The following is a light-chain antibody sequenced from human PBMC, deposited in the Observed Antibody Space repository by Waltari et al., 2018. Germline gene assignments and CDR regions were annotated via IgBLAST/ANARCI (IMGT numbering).Light chain of an antibody. V-gene: IGKV1-39*01. Sequence: TCRSSQTVSKFLNWYQQKPGEAPKLLIYAASTLQSGVPSRFRGGGSGTDFTLIISSLQPDDFATYFCQQTYTTPWTFDQGTRVDI. CDR3: QQTYTTPWT. CDR1: QTVSKF. CDR2: AAS. J-gene: IGKJ1*01.